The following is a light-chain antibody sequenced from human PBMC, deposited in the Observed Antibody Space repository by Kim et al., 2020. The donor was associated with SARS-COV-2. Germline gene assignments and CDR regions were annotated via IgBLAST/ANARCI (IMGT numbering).Light chain of an antibody. CDR3: QQRGTWPHT. J-gene: IGKJ2*01. Sequence: SLSPGEGATLSCRAGQTVYIFLAWYQQKPGQPPRLLIYDASNRATGIPARFSGSGSGTDFTLTIGSLEPEDSAVYYCQQRGTWPHTFGQGTKLEI. V-gene: IGKV3-11*01. CDR2: DAS. CDR1: QTVYIF.